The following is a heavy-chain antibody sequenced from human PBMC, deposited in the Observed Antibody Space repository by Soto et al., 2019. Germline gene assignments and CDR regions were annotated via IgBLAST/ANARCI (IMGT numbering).Heavy chain of an antibody. CDR1: GFTFSSYA. CDR2: ISGSGGST. D-gene: IGHD2-2*01. V-gene: IGHV3-23*01. Sequence: PGGSLRLSCAASGFTFSSYAMSWVRQAPGKGLEWVSAISGSGGSTYYADSVKGRFTISRDNSKNTLYLQMNSLRAEDTAVYYCARGYCSSTRCGMDVWGQGTTVTVSS. J-gene: IGHJ6*02. CDR3: ARGYCSSTRCGMDV.